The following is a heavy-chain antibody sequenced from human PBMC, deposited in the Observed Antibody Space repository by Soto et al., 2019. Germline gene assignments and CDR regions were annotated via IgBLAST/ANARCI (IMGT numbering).Heavy chain of an antibody. CDR3: ARDRYNWNDYYYYYMGV. CDR2: IYYSGST. Sequence: PSETLSLTCTVSGGSISSYYWSWIRQPPGKGLEWIGYIYYSGSTNYNPSLKSRVTISVDTSKNQFSLKLSSVTAADTAVYYCARDRYNWNDYYYYYMGVWGKGTTVNVSS. J-gene: IGHJ6*03. CDR1: GGSISSYY. V-gene: IGHV4-59*01. D-gene: IGHD1-1*01.